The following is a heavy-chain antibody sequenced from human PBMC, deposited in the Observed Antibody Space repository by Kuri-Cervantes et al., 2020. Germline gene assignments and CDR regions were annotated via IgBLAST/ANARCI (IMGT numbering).Heavy chain of an antibody. CDR3: ARGGEKVAAAGTSYYYYGMDV. CDR2: INPSGGST. Sequence: ASVKVSCKASGYTFTGYYMHWVRQAPGQGLEWMGIINPSGGSTSYAQKFQGRVTMTRETSTSTVYMELSSLRSEDTAVYYCARGGEKVAAAGTSYYYYGMDVWGQGTTVTVSS. V-gene: IGHV1-46*01. CDR1: GYTFTGYY. J-gene: IGHJ6*02. D-gene: IGHD6-13*01.